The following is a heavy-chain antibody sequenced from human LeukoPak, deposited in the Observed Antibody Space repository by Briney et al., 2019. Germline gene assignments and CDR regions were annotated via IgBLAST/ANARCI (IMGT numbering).Heavy chain of an antibody. CDR1: GYTFTSYG. J-gene: IGHJ4*02. Sequence: ASVKVSCKASGYTFTSYGISWVRQAPGQGLEWMGWISAYNGNTNYAQKLQGRVTMTTDTSTSTAYMELRSLRSDDTAVYYCARGGQGMYSSSWYPGIDYWGQGTLVTVSS. CDR2: ISAYNGNT. D-gene: IGHD6-13*01. CDR3: ARGGQGMYSSSWYPGIDY. V-gene: IGHV1-18*01.